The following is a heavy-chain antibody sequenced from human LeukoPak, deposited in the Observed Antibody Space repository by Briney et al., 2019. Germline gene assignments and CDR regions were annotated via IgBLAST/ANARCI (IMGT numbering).Heavy chain of an antibody. CDR1: GGSISSDY. J-gene: IGHJ4*02. CDR3: ARGASYPLYYFDY. V-gene: IGHV4-59*01. CDR2: IYYSGST. Sequence: SETLSLTCTVYGGSISSDYWSWIRQPPGRGLEWIGEIYYSGSTNYNPSLKSRVTILVDTSKSQFSLRLTSVNAADTAVYYCARGASYPLYYFDYWGQGTLVTVSS.